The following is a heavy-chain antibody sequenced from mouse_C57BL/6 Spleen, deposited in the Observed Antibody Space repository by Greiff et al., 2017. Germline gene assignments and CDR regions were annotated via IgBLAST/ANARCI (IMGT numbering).Heavy chain of an antibody. CDR1: GYAFSSSW. J-gene: IGHJ3*01. V-gene: IGHV1-82*01. Sequence: VKLVESGPELVKPGASVKISCKASGYAFSSSWMHWVKQRPGKGLEWIGRIYPGDGDTNDNGKFKGKATLTADKSSSTAYMQLSSLTSEDSAVYVCARSDGNSWFAYWGQVTLVTVSA. CDR2: IYPGDGDT. D-gene: IGHD2-1*01. CDR3: ARSDGNSWFAY.